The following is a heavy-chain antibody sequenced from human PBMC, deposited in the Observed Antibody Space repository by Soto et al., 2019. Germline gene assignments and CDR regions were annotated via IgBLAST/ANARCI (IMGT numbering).Heavy chain of an antibody. Sequence: SETLSLTCGVYGGSFRNYYWIWVRQPPGKGLEWIGEVNHSGEATYNPSLQSRVTISLDTSNNHFSLKMTSVTAADTAMYFCARAGRFPRSWFDPWGQGTRVTVS. V-gene: IGHV4-34*01. D-gene: IGHD6-19*01. J-gene: IGHJ5*02. CDR1: GGSFRNYY. CDR2: VNHSGEA. CDR3: ARAGRFPRSWFDP.